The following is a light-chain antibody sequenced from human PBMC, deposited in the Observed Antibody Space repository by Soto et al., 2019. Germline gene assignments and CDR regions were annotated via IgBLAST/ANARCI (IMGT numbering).Light chain of an antibody. CDR1: SSNIGAGYD. V-gene: IGLV1-40*01. Sequence: QSVLTQPPSVSGAPGQRVTISCTGSSSNIGAGYDVNWYQQLPGTVPRLLIYESNIRPSGVPDRFSGSKSDTSASLAITGLQTEDEADYYCQSFDSSLTVWMFGGGTKLT. CDR2: ESN. J-gene: IGLJ3*02. CDR3: QSFDSSLTVWM.